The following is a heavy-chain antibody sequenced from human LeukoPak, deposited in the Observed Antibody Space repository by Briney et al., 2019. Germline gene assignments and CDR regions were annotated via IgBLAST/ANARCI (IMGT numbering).Heavy chain of an antibody. CDR3: AREYCSGGSCYRTDYYYGMDV. D-gene: IGHD2-15*01. Sequence: GGSLRLSCAASGFTFSSYGMHWVRQAPGKGLEWVAVIWYDGSNKYYADSVKGRFTISRDNSKNTLYLQMNSLRAEDTAVYYCAREYCSGGSCYRTDYYYGMDVWGQGTTVTVSS. CDR2: IWYDGSNK. V-gene: IGHV3-33*08. J-gene: IGHJ6*02. CDR1: GFTFSSYG.